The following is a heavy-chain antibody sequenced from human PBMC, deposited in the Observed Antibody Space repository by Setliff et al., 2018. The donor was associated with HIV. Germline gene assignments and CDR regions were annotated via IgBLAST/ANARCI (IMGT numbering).Heavy chain of an antibody. CDR3: ARIFGDQGYYYGMDV. J-gene: IGHJ6*02. V-gene: IGHV4-61*01. D-gene: IGHD3-3*01. CDR1: SGSVSRSYY. Sequence: SETLSLTCTVSSGSVSRSYYWSWIRQPPGKGLEWIGYIYYSGSTNYNPSLKSRVTISVDTSKNQFSLKLSSVIAADTAVYYCARIFGDQGYYYGMDVWGQGTTVTVSS. CDR2: IYYSGST.